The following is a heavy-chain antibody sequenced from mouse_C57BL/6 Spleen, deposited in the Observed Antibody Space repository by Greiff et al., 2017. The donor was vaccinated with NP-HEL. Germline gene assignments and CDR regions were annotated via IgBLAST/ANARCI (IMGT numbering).Heavy chain of an antibody. J-gene: IGHJ1*03. D-gene: IGHD1-1*01. CDR2: IWWNDDK. V-gene: IGHV8-5*01. Sequence: QVTLKVSGPGILQPSQTLSLTCSFSGFSLSTSNMGIGWIRQPSGKGLEWLAHIWWNDDKYYNPSLKSRPTLSKDTSNHPVFLKITSVDTADTATYYCAQIAVDYYGSSPSYFDGWGTGTTVTVSS. CDR1: GFSLSTSNMG. CDR3: AQIAVDYYGSSPSYFDG.